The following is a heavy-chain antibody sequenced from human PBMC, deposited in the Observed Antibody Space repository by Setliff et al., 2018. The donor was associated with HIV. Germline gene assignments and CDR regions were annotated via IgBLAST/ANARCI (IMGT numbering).Heavy chain of an antibody. Sequence: GGSLRLSCAASGFTFSSYTMHWVRQAPGKGLEYVSGISSDGGSTYYANSVKDRFTISRDNSKNTLWLQMGSLRAEDMAVYYCARDDYNYGYNSWGQGTLVTVSS. J-gene: IGHJ4*02. CDR2: ISSDGGST. CDR3: ARDDYNYGYNS. D-gene: IGHD5-18*01. V-gene: IGHV3-64*01. CDR1: GFTFSSYT.